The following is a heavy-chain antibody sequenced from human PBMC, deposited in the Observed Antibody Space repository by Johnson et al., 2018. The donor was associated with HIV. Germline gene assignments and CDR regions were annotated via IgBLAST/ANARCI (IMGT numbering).Heavy chain of an antibody. V-gene: IGHV3-20*04. CDR1: GFTFENYA. D-gene: IGHD3-3*02. CDR2: INWNGGST. Sequence: VQLVESGGSVVRPGGSLRLSCSASGFTFENYAMSWVRQGPGKGLEWVCGINWNGGSTGYADSVKGRFTISRDNARDSLYLQMNSLRADDTAVYYCASAFTANIWGQGTMVTVSS. CDR3: ASAFTANI. J-gene: IGHJ3*02.